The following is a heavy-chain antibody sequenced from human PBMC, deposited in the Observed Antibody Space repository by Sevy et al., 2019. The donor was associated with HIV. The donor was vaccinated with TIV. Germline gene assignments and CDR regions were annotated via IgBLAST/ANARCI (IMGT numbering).Heavy chain of an antibody. CDR2: INPNSGGT. D-gene: IGHD6-13*01. V-gene: IGHV1-2*02. J-gene: IGHJ4*02. CDR1: GYTFTGYY. Sequence: ASVKVSCKASGYTFTGYYMHWVRQALGQGLEWMGWINPNSGGTNYAQKFQGRVTMTRDTSISTAYMELSRLRSDDTAVYYCARDRTGIAAAGTHYFDYWGQGTLVTVSS. CDR3: ARDRTGIAAAGTHYFDY.